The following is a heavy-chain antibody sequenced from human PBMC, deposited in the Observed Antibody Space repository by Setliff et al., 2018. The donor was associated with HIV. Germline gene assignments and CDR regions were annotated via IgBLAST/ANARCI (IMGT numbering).Heavy chain of an antibody. CDR3: AKTIAALDY. CDR1: GFTFSSYS. Sequence: GGSLRLSCAASGFTFSSYSMNWVRQAPGKGLEWVSSITSRSSYMYYADSVKGRFTISRDNSRDTLYLQMNSLRVEDTAVYFCAKTIAALDYWGQGTLVTVSS. J-gene: IGHJ4*02. V-gene: IGHV3-21*03. D-gene: IGHD6-13*01. CDR2: ITSRSSYM.